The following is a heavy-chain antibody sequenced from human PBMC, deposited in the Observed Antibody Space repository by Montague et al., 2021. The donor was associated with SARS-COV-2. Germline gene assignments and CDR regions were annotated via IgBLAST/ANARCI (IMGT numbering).Heavy chain of an antibody. V-gene: IGHV4-4*07. CDR3: ARGSFGMGAFDI. CDR2: IYTSGST. Sequence: SETLSLTCTVSGGSISSYYWSWIRQPAGKGLEGIGLIYTSGSTNYNPSLKSRVTMSLDTSKNQFSLKLRSVTAADTAVYYCARGSFGMGAFDIWGQGTMTVSS. CDR1: GGSISSYY. D-gene: IGHD1-14*01. J-gene: IGHJ3*02.